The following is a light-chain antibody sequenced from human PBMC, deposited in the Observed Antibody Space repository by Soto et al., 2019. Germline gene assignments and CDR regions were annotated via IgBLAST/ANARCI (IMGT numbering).Light chain of an antibody. Sequence: VMTQSPATLSVSPGERATLSCRASQSVRSNLAWYQQKPGQAPRLLIFAASSLQSGTPSRFSGSGSGTDFTLTISSLEPEDFAVYYCHQRQYWPPITFGQGIRLEI. CDR2: AAS. V-gene: IGKV3-15*01. CDR1: QSVRSN. CDR3: HQRQYWPPIT. J-gene: IGKJ5*01.